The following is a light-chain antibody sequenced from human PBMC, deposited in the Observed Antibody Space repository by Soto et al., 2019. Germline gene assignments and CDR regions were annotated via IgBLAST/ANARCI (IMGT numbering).Light chain of an antibody. CDR3: SSYAVSNTYV. J-gene: IGLJ1*01. Sequence: QSALTQPASVSGSAGQSITISCTGTSSDVGSYNLVSWYQQHPGKAPKLMIYEGSKRPSGLSNRFSGSKSGNTASLTISGLQAEDEADYYCSSYAVSNTYVFGTGTKVTVL. CDR1: SSDVGSYNL. V-gene: IGLV2-23*01. CDR2: EGS.